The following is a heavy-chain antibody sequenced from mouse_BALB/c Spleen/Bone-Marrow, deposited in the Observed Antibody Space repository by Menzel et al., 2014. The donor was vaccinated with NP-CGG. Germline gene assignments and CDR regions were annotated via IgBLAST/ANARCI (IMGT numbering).Heavy chain of an antibody. Sequence: EVQRVESGAELVKPGASVKLSCTASGFNINDTYMHWVKQRPEQGLEWIGRIDPANGDTKYDPKLQGKATITADTPSNTAYLQLSSLTSEDTAVYYCATYYRYDRRFAYWGQGTLVTVSA. D-gene: IGHD2-14*01. CDR1: GFNINDTY. V-gene: IGHV14-3*02. J-gene: IGHJ3*01. CDR3: ATYYRYDRRFAY. CDR2: IDPANGDT.